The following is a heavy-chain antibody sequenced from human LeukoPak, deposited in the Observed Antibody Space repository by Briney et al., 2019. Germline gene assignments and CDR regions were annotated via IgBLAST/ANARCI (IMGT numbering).Heavy chain of an antibody. J-gene: IGHJ4*02. CDR1: GFTFSSYA. D-gene: IGHD3-22*01. CDR2: ISYDGSNK. Sequence: GGSLRLSCAASGFTFSSYAMHWVRQAPGKGLEWVAVISYDGSNKYFADSVKGRFTISRDNSKNTLYLQMNSLRAEDTAVYYCAKDHYDSGGYSWDYWGQGTLVTVSS. CDR3: AKDHYDSGGYSWDY. V-gene: IGHV3-30*18.